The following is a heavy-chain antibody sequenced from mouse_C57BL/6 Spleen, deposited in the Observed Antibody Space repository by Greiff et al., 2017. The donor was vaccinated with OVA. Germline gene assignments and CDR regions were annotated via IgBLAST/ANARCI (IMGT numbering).Heavy chain of an antibody. Sequence: VQLQQPGAELVKPGASVKMSCKASGYTFTSYWITWVKQRPGQGLEWIGDIYPGSGSTTYNEKFKSKATLTVDTSSSTAYMQLSSLTSEDSAVYYCARYSSGYETYDYWGQGTTLTVSS. CDR2: IYPGSGST. J-gene: IGHJ2*01. V-gene: IGHV1-55*01. D-gene: IGHD3-2*02. CDR3: ARYSSGYETYDY. CDR1: GYTFTSYW.